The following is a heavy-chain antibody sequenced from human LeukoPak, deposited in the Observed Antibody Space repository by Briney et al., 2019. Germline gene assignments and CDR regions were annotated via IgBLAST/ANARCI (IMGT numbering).Heavy chain of an antibody. Sequence: GGSLRLSCAASGFTFSSYGMTWVRQAPGKGLEWVAFIRYNGNNQYYADSVKGRFTISRDNSKNTLYLQMNSLKGDDTAVYYCAKDSAFYYIDVWGKGTTVIISS. CDR1: GFTFSSYG. D-gene: IGHD3-10*01. CDR2: IRYNGNNQ. J-gene: IGHJ6*03. V-gene: IGHV3-30*02. CDR3: AKDSAFYYIDV.